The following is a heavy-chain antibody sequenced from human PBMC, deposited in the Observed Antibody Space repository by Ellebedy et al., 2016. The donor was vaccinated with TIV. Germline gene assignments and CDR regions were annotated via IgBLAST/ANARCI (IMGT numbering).Heavy chain of an antibody. CDR1: GGTFSSYA. CDR3: ARDHSPNYSGSSSFQH. CDR2: IIPIFGTA. J-gene: IGHJ1*01. D-gene: IGHD1-26*01. V-gene: IGHV1-69*13. Sequence: ASVKVSCKASGGTFSSYAISWVRQAPGQGLEWMGGIIPIFGTANYAQKFQGRVTITADESTSTAYMELSSLRSEDTAVYYCARDHSPNYSGSSSFQHWGQGTLVTVSS.